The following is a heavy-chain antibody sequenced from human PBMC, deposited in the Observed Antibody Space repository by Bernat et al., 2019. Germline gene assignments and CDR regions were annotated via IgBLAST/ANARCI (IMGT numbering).Heavy chain of an antibody. CDR3: AKDITRMNYYYYGMDV. CDR1: GFTFSSYA. D-gene: IGHD3-10*01. Sequence: EVQLLESGGGLVQPGGSLRLSCAASGFTFSSYAMSWVRQAPGKGLEWVSAISGSGGSTYYADSVKGRFTISRDNAKNSLYLQMNSLRAEDTALYYCAKDITRMNYYYYGMDVWGQGTTVTVSS. J-gene: IGHJ6*02. V-gene: IGHV3-23*01. CDR2: ISGSGGST.